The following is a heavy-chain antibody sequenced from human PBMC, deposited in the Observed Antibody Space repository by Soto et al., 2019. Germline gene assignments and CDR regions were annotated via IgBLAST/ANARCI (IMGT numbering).Heavy chain of an antibody. CDR3: ATDRGVTHLDC. J-gene: IGHJ4*02. D-gene: IGHD2-21*02. CDR2: IWYDASNK. V-gene: IGHV3-33*01. Sequence: QVQLVESGGGVVQPGRSLTLSCTTSGLTFSNYGFHWVHQAPGKGLEWVGVIWYDASNKYYSDSVKGRFTISKDNSENILYLQMSSLRADDTAVYYCATDRGVTHLDCWGQGTPVIVSS. CDR1: GLTFSNYG.